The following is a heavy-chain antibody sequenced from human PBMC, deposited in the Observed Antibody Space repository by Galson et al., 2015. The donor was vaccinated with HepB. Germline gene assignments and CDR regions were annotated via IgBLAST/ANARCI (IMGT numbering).Heavy chain of an antibody. J-gene: IGHJ4*02. Sequence: SLRLSCAASGFTFTNYWMTWVRQAPGKGLEWLANIKQDGSEKYYVDSVEGRFIISRDNAKRTLFLQMTSLRVEDTAMYYCARPPSSGRWSPLAYWGQGTLVAVSA. CDR2: IKQDGSEK. V-gene: IGHV3-7*03. CDR3: ARPPSSGRWSPLAY. CDR1: GFTFTNYW. D-gene: IGHD6-13*01.